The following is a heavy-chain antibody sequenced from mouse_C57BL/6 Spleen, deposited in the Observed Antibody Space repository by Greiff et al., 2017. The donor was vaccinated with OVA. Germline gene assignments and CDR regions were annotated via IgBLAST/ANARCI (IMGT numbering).Heavy chain of an antibody. CDR3: ARENDYDAMDY. J-gene: IGHJ4*01. CDR1: GYTFTSYW. V-gene: IGHV1-61*01. CDR2: IYPSDSET. Sequence: VQLQQPGAELVRPGSSVKLSCKASGYTFTSYWMDWVKQRPGQGLEWIGNIYPSDSETHYNQKFKDKATLTVDKSSSTAYMQLSSLTSEDSAVYYCARENDYDAMDYWGQGTSVTVSS.